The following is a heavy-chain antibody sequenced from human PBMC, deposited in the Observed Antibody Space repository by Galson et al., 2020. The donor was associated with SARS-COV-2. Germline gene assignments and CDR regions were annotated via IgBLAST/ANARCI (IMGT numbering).Heavy chain of an antibody. J-gene: IGHJ5*02. CDR1: GGSISSYY. V-gene: IGHV4-59*08. CDR3: AGSPIVATIGCSGGSCYSGWFDP. Sequence: ETSETLSLTCTVSGGSISSYYWSWIRQPPGKGLEWIGYIYYSGSTNYNPSLKSRVTISVDTSKNQFSLKLRSVTAADTAVYYCAGSPIVATIGCSGGSCYSGWFDPWGQGTLVTVSS. CDR2: IYYSGST. D-gene: IGHD2-15*01.